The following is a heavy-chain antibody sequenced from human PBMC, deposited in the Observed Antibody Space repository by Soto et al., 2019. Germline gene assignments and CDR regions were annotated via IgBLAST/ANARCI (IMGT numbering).Heavy chain of an antibody. D-gene: IGHD1-7*01. Sequence: SETLSLTCTVAGGSVSTGGYSWSWIRQPPGKGLEWIGYIYHSGTAYYNPSLKNRVIISEDWSNNEISLRMNSVTAAYTAVYYCARGGTVLPLDDWGQGILVTVSS. CDR2: IYHSGTA. CDR1: GGSVSTGGYS. J-gene: IGHJ4*02. V-gene: IGHV4-30-2*01. CDR3: ARGGTVLPLDD.